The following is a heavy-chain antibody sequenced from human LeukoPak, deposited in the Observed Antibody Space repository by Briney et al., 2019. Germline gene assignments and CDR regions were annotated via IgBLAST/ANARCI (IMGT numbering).Heavy chain of an antibody. D-gene: IGHD1-26*01. CDR1: GITFSSYW. Sequence: PGGSLRLSCAASGITFSSYWMHWVRQAPGKGLVWVSRINSDGSSTNYADSVKGRFTISRDNAKNTLYLQMNSLRAEDTAVYYCARTESGKPYYYYYGMDVWGQGTTVTVSS. V-gene: IGHV3-74*01. CDR3: ARTESGKPYYYYYGMDV. J-gene: IGHJ6*02. CDR2: INSDGSST.